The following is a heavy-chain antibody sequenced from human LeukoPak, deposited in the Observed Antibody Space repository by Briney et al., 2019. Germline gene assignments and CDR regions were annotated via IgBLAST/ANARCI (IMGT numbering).Heavy chain of an antibody. Sequence: GGSLRLSCAASGFRFSDFTMTWVRQAPGKGPEWVSAIGGRGGSTYYADSVGGRFTILRDNSKDMVFLQMNSLKVEDTATYYCGKEGGAWGQGTKVTVSS. CDR2: IGGRGGST. J-gene: IGHJ5*02. CDR3: GKEGGA. D-gene: IGHD3-16*01. CDR1: GFRFSDFT. V-gene: IGHV3-23*01.